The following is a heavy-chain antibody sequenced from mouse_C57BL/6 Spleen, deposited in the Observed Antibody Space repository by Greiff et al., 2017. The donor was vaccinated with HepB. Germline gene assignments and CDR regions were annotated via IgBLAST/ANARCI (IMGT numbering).Heavy chain of an antibody. V-gene: IGHV1-64*01. Sequence: QVQLQQPGAELVKPGASVKLSCKASGYTFTSYWMHWVKQRPGQGLEWIGMIHPNSGSTNYNEKFKSTATRTVDKSSSTAYMQLSSLTSEDSAVYYCAGVYYGNYDVAYWGQGTLVTVSA. J-gene: IGHJ3*01. CDR2: IHPNSGST. CDR1: GYTFTSYW. CDR3: AGVYYGNYDVAY. D-gene: IGHD2-1*01.